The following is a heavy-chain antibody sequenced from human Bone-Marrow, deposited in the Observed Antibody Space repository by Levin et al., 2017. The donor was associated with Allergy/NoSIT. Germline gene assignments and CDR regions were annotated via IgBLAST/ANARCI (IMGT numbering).Heavy chain of an antibody. CDR3: AKDLPSRQWLLLRAQCFQH. D-gene: IGHD3-22*01. J-gene: IGHJ1*01. CDR2: ISGSGGST. CDR1: GFTFSSYA. V-gene: IGHV3-23*01. Sequence: QAGGSLRLSCAASGFTFSSYAMSWVRQAPGKGLEWVSAISGSGGSTYYADSVKGRFTISRDNSKNTLYLQMNSLRAEDTAVYYCAKDLPSRQWLLLRAQCFQHWGQGTLVTVSS.